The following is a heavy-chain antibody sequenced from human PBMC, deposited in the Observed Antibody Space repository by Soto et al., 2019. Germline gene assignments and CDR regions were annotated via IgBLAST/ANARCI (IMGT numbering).Heavy chain of an antibody. Sequence: PGGSLRLSCAASGFTFSNYAMIWVRQTPGKGLEWVSVITGSGGSTYYTDSVKGQFTISRDTSKNTLFLQMNSLRAEDTAVYYCAKDRYGDYVGIDYWGQGTMVTVSS. V-gene: IGHV3-23*01. CDR3: AKDRYGDYVGIDY. CDR2: ITGSGGST. D-gene: IGHD4-17*01. J-gene: IGHJ4*02. CDR1: GFTFSNYA.